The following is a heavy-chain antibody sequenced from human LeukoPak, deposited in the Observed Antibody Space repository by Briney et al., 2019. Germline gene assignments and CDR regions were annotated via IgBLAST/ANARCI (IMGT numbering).Heavy chain of an antibody. V-gene: IGHV4-39*02. CDR2: IYYSGST. Sequence: SETLSLTCTVSGGSISSSSYYWGWIRQPPGKGLEWIGSIYYSGSTYYNPSLKSRVTISVDTSKNQFSLKLSSVTAADTAVYYCAREISEGAFVAVADYYFDYWGQGTLVTVSS. J-gene: IGHJ4*02. CDR3: AREISEGAFVAVADYYFDY. CDR1: GGSISSSSYY. D-gene: IGHD6-19*01.